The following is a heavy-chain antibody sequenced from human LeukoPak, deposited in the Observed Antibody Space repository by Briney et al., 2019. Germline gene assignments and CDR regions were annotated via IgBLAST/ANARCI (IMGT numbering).Heavy chain of an antibody. CDR3: ARALGRSSTNYYYMDV. V-gene: IGHV1-69*05. J-gene: IGHJ6*03. Sequence: GASVRVSCKSSGGTLSSFAINWVRQAPGQGLEWMGGIIPVFGPANYAQKFQGRVTITTDESTTTAYMELSSLRSEDTAVYYCARALGRSSTNYYYMDVWGKGTTVTVSS. CDR1: GGTLSSFA. CDR2: IIPVFGPA. D-gene: IGHD6-6*01.